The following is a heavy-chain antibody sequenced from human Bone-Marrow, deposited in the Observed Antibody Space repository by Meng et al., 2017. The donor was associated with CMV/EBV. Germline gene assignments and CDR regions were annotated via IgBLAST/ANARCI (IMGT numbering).Heavy chain of an antibody. CDR2: ISYSGTT. J-gene: IGHJ4*02. Sequence: SETLSLTCTVSGGSISSDDYYWSWIRQPPGKGLEWIGYISYSGTTNYNPSLKSRVTITDDTSRNQFSLRLRSVTAADTAIYYCVRDQAGRYDYWGQGTLVTVSS. V-gene: IGHV4-61*08. CDR3: VRDQAGRYDY. CDR1: GGSISSDDYY. D-gene: IGHD1-26*01.